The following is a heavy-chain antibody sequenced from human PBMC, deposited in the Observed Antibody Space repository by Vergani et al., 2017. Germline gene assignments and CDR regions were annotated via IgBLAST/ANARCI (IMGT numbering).Heavy chain of an antibody. Sequence: QVQLQESGPGLVKPSQTLSLTCTVSGGSINSHNYYWSWIRQPAGKGLEWIGRTYTSGSTNYNPSLKSRVTMSVDTSKNQFSLKLSSVTAADTAVYYCARGHSSGWAKYYYYYMDVWGKGTTVTVSS. J-gene: IGHJ6*03. V-gene: IGHV4-61*02. CDR1: GGSINSHNYY. D-gene: IGHD6-19*01. CDR2: TYTSGST. CDR3: ARGHSSGWAKYYYYYMDV.